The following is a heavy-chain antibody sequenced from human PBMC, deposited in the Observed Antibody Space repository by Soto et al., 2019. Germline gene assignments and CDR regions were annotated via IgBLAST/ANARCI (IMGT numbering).Heavy chain of an antibody. V-gene: IGHV4-59*01. J-gene: IGHJ4*02. CDR3: ARVDYGDYSY. CDR1: GGCISSYY. CDR2: IYYSGST. D-gene: IGHD4-17*01. Sequence: PSETLSLTCTVSGGCISSYYWSWIRQPPGKGLEWIGYIYYSGSTNYNPSLKSRVTMSLDTSKNQFSLKLSSVTAADSAVYYCARVDYGDYSYWGQGTLVTVSS.